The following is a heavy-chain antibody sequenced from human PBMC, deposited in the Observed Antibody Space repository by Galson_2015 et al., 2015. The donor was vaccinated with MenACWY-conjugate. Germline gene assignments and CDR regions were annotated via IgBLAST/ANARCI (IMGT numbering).Heavy chain of an antibody. V-gene: IGHV3-23*01. CDR1: GFTFSTYG. CDR3: ARLGGNYRTTSHFDY. Sequence: SLRLSCAASGFTFSTYGMTWVRQGPGKGLEWVSAISGSTTATFYADSVKGRFTISRDNAKNTLYLQMNSLRAEDTAVYYCARLGGNYRTTSHFDYWGQGTLVTVSS. J-gene: IGHJ4*02. D-gene: IGHD1-26*01. CDR2: ISGSTTAT.